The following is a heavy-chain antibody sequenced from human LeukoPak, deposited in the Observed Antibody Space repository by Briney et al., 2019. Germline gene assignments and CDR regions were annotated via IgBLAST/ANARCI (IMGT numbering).Heavy chain of an antibody. CDR1: GYTFTSSYD. D-gene: IGHD6-13*01. Sequence: ASVKVSCKASGYTFTSSYDINWVRQAPGQGLEWMGWMNPYSGITGYTQKFQGRVTMTRDTSISTAYMELSSLTSEDTAAYFCARENVNRGSSWGYDYFGMDVWGQGTAVTVSS. CDR3: ARENVNRGSSWGYDYFGMDV. CDR2: MNPYSGIT. J-gene: IGHJ6*02. V-gene: IGHV1-8*01.